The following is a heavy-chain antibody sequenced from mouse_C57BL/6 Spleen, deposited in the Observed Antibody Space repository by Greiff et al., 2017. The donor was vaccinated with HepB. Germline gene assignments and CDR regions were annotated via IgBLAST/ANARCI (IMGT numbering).Heavy chain of an antibody. J-gene: IGHJ2*01. D-gene: IGHD1-1*01. CDR3: ARELRDFDY. V-gene: IGHV1-42*01. CDR1: GYSFTGYY. CDR2: INPSTGGT. Sequence: VQLKESGPELVKPGASVKISCKASGYSFTGYYMNWVKQSPEKSLEWIGEINPSTGGTTYNQKFKAKATLTVDKSSSTAYMQLKSLTSEDSAVYYCARELRDFDYWGQGTTLTVSS.